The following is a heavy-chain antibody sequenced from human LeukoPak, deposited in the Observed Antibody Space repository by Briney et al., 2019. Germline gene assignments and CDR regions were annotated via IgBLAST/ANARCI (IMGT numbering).Heavy chain of an antibody. CDR3: ATVDWLSSY. CDR1: GFTFSSYA. Sequence: GRSLRLSCAASGFTFSSYAMHWVRQAPGKGLEWVAVISYDGSNKYYADSVKGRFTISRDNSKNTLYLQMNSLRAEDTAVYYCATVDWLSSYWGQGTLVTVSS. CDR2: ISYDGSNK. J-gene: IGHJ4*02. V-gene: IGHV3-30-3*01. D-gene: IGHD3-9*01.